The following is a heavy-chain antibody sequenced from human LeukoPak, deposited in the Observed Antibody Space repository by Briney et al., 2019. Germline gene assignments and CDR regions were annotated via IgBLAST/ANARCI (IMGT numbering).Heavy chain of an antibody. Sequence: GASVKVSCKASGYTFTSYGISWVRQAPGQGLEWMGWISAYNGNTNYAQKLQGRVTMTTDTSTSTAYMELRSLRSDDTAVYYCARGPTTGRYYYYMDVWGKGTTVTVSS. D-gene: IGHD1-1*01. CDR3: ARGPTTGRYYYYMDV. CDR1: GYTFTSYG. CDR2: ISAYNGNT. J-gene: IGHJ6*03. V-gene: IGHV1-18*01.